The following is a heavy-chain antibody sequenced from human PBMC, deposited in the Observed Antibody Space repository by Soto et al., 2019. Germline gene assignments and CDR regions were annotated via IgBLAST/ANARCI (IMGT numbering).Heavy chain of an antibody. CDR1: GYTFTSYG. CDR2: ISAYNGNT. V-gene: IGHV1-18*04. D-gene: IGHD2-21*02. CDR3: ARDMFPGGDCASDY. Sequence: QVQLVQSGAEVKKPGASVKVSCKASGYTFTSYGISWVRQAPGQGLEWMGWISAYNGNTNYAQKLQGRVTMTTDTTTSTADMELRSLRDADTDVYYCARDMFPGGDCASDYWGQGTLVTVSS. J-gene: IGHJ4*02.